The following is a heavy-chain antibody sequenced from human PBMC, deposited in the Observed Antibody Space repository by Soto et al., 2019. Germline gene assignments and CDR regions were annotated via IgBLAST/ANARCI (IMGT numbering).Heavy chain of an antibody. Sequence: PSETLSLTCTVTGGPISSSGDYWGWVRQTPGRGLEWIGTISNSGSTYYNPSVMSRVAISVDTSKKQFSLRLISVTAADTAVYSCARGLSSSAYLDYWGQGTLVTVSS. CDR2: ISNSGST. CDR1: GGPISSSGDY. V-gene: IGHV4-39*01. J-gene: IGHJ4*02. CDR3: ARGLSSSAYLDY. D-gene: IGHD6-19*01.